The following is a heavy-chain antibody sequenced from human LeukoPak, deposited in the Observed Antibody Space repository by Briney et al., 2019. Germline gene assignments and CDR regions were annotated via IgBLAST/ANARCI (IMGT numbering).Heavy chain of an antibody. D-gene: IGHD1-26*01. Sequence: GGSLRLSCVASGFTFSNYNMNWVRQAPGKGLEWVSSITSTSSYIYYADSVKGRFTISRDNAKNSLYLQMNSLRAEDTALYFCARDPYSGNYGNYYYYYMDVWGEGTTVTVSS. CDR2: ITSTSSYI. V-gene: IGHV3-21*01. J-gene: IGHJ6*03. CDR1: GFTFSNYN. CDR3: ARDPYSGNYGNYYYYYMDV.